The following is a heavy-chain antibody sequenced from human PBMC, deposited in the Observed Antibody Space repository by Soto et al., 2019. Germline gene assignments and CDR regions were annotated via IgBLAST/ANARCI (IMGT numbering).Heavy chain of an antibody. CDR1: GGSISSGDYY. D-gene: IGHD3-3*01. CDR3: ARVGWSGYSRIDY. J-gene: IGHJ4*02. V-gene: IGHV4-30-4*01. Sequence: SETLSLTCTVSGGSISSGDYYWSWIRQPPGKGLEWIGYIYYSGSTYYNPSLKSRVTISVDTSKNQFSLKLSSVTAADTAVYYCARVGWSGYSRIDYWGQGTLVTVSS. CDR2: IYYSGST.